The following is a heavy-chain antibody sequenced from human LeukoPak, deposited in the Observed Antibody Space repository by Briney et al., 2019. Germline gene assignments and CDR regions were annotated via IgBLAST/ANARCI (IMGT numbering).Heavy chain of an antibody. Sequence: SETLSLTCSVAGDSISSYYWSWIRQPPGKGLEWIGYIWTSEGTNYNPSLKSRVTMSVDTSKNQFYLRLNSVTAADTAVYYCARLLGNYADYWGQGALVTVSS. D-gene: IGHD3-16*01. J-gene: IGHJ4*02. CDR1: GDSISSYY. CDR2: IWTSEGT. CDR3: ARLLGNYADY. V-gene: IGHV4-4*09.